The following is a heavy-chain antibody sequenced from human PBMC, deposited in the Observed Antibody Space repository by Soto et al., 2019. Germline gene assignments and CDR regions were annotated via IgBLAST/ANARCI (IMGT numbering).Heavy chain of an antibody. J-gene: IGHJ2*01. Sequence: ASETLSLTCTVSGDSISSGDYYWSWIRQPPGKALEWIGYIYNSGSTYYNPSLKSRVTMSVDTSKKQFSLELSSVTAADTAVYYCAAFVGAYRYFDLWGRGTLVAVSS. CDR2: IYNSGST. CDR3: AAFVGAYRYFDL. D-gene: IGHD2-15*01. CDR1: GDSISSGDYY. V-gene: IGHV4-30-4*01.